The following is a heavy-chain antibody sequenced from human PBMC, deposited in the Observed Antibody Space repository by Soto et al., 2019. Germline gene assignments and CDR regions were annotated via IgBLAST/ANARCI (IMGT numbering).Heavy chain of an antibody. J-gene: IGHJ4*02. Sequence: AGGSLRLSCAASGFTFSNYAMHWVRQAPGKGLEWVAVISHDGSNKNYPDSVKGRFTISRDNSKNTVYLQMNSLRADDTAVYYCARARGPDYWGQGTLVTVSS. CDR3: ARARGPDY. CDR1: GFTFSNYA. CDR2: ISHDGSNK. D-gene: IGHD3-10*01. V-gene: IGHV3-30-3*01.